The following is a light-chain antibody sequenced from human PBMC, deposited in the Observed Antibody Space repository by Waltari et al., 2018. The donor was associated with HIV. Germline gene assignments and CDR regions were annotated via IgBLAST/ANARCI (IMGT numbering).Light chain of an antibody. J-gene: IGKJ3*01. CDR2: AAS. V-gene: IGKV1-27*01. CDR1: QGIGNS. Sequence: DIQMTQSPSSLSASVGDRVTITCRASQGIGNSLACYQQKPGKVPTLLIYAASTLQSGVPSRFSGSGSGTDFTLTISSLQPEDFATYYCQKYNRAPLTFGPGTKVDVK. CDR3: QKYNRAPLT.